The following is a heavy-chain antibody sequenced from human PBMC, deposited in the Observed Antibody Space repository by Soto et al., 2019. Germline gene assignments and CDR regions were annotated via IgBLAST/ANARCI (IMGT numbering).Heavy chain of an antibody. D-gene: IGHD3-3*01. Sequence: PGGSLRLSCAASGFTFSSYSMNWVRQAPGKGLEWVSYISSSSSTIYYADSVKGRFTISRDNAKNSLYLQMNSLRDEDMAVYYCARDSGITIFGVVTPRWFDPWGQGTLVTVSS. CDR3: ARDSGITIFGVVTPRWFDP. V-gene: IGHV3-48*02. CDR1: GFTFSSYS. J-gene: IGHJ5*02. CDR2: ISSSSSTI.